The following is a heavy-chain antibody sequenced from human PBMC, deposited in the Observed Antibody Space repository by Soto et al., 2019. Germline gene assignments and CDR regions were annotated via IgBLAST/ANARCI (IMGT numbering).Heavy chain of an antibody. V-gene: IGHV4-59*12. CDR2: IYYSGST. Sequence: SETLSLTCTVSGGSISSYYWSWIRQPPGKGLEWIGYIYYSGSTNYNPSLKSRVTISVDTSKNQFSLKLSSVTAADTAVYYCARANYYDSSGYYFPDAFDIWGQGTMVTVSS. CDR3: ARANYYDSSGYYFPDAFDI. CDR1: GGSISSYY. D-gene: IGHD3-22*01. J-gene: IGHJ3*02.